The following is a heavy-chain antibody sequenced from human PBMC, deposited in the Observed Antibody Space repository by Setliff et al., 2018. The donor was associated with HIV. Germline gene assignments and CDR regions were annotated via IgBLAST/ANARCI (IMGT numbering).Heavy chain of an antibody. V-gene: IGHV1-8*02. D-gene: IGHD1-26*01. Sequence: GASVKVSCKTSGYTFTNYDINWVRQATGQGLELMGWMNPNTGKTVYAQKFQGRVTMTNNASISTAYMELSSLRSEDTAVYYCARERGSYEGPFLYYYYMDVWGKGTTVTVSS. CDR3: ARERGSYEGPFLYYYYMDV. CDR1: GYTFTNYD. CDR2: MNPNTGKT. J-gene: IGHJ6*03.